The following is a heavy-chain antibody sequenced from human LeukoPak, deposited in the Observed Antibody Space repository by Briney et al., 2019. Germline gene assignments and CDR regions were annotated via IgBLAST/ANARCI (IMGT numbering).Heavy chain of an antibody. CDR3: AKDPELELPPSYYGMDV. D-gene: IGHD1-7*01. J-gene: IGHJ6*02. V-gene: IGHV3-30*18. CDR2: ISYDGSNK. CDR1: GFTFSSYG. Sequence: GGSLRLSCAASGFTFSSYGMHWVRQAPGKGLEWVAVISYDGSNKYYADSVKGRFTISRDNSKNTLYLQMNSLRAEDTAVYYCAKDPELELPPSYYGMDVWGQGTTVTVSS.